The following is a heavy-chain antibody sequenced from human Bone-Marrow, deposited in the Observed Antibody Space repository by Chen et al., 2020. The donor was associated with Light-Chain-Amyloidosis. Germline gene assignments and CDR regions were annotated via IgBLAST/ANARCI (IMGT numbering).Heavy chain of an antibody. J-gene: IGHJ4*02. D-gene: IGHD3-16*01. CDR1: GFTFSDYW. V-gene: IGHV3-7*03. Sequence: EVQLVESGGGLVQPVGSLSLSCAASGFTFSDYWMSWVRQAPGKGLEWVANIKQDTSEKYYVDSVKGRFTISRDNAKDSLYLQMSSLRAEDTAMYYCARHIVWGAPDYWGQGTLVTVSS. CDR3: ARHIVWGAPDY. CDR2: IKQDTSEK.